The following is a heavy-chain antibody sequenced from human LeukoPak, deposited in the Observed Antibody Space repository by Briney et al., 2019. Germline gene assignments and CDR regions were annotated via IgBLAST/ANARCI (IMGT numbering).Heavy chain of an antibody. V-gene: IGHV4-39*07. CDR2: IYYSGST. CDR3: ARESSSSSGAFDI. Sequence: SETLSLTCTVSGGSISSSSYYWGWIRQPPGKGLEWIGSIYYSGSTYYNPSLKSRVTISVDTSKNQFSLKLSSVTAADTAVYYCARESSSSSGAFDIWGQGTMVTVSS. J-gene: IGHJ3*02. CDR1: GGSISSSSYY. D-gene: IGHD6-6*01.